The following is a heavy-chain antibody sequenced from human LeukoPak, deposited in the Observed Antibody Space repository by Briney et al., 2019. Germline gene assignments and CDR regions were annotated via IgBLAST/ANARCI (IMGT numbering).Heavy chain of an antibody. CDR2: IYSTGST. D-gene: IGHD3-3*01. Sequence: SETLSLTCTVSGGSISGYYWSWIRQPAGKALEWIGRIYSTGSTHYNPSLKSRVTMSVDTSKDQFSLKLSSVTAADAAVYYCARGSATYDFWSGYYSPFDYWGQGTLVTVSS. CDR3: ARGSATYDFWSGYYSPFDY. J-gene: IGHJ4*02. CDR1: GGSISGYY. V-gene: IGHV4-4*07.